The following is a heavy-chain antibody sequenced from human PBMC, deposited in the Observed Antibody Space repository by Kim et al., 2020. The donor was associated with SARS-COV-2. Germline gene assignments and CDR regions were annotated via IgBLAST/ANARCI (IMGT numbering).Heavy chain of an antibody. CDR2: SSWYSGSI. J-gene: IGHJ6*02. D-gene: IGHD3-10*01. CDR1: GFTYDDYV. CDR3: AKESGSFYYYYYGMNV. V-gene: IGHV3-9*01. Sequence: GGSLRLSCAASGFTYDDYVMHLARQAPGKGLEWVSGSSWYSGSIGYADSVKGRFTISRDNAKNSLYLQMNSLRAEDTALYYCAKESGSFYYYYYGMNVWGQGTTVTDAS.